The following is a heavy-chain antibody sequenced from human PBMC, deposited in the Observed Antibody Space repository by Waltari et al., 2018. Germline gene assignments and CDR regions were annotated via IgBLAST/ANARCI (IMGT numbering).Heavy chain of an antibody. Sequence: QVQLQESGPGLVKPSETLSLTCAVSGSSISSGYYWGWIRQPPGKGLEWIGSIYHSGSTYYNPSLKSRVTISVDTSKNQFSLKLSSVTAADTAVYYCARSLLSLWPWGQGTLVTVSS. CDR1: GSSISSGYY. D-gene: IGHD3-10*01. J-gene: IGHJ5*02. V-gene: IGHV4-38-2*01. CDR2: IYHSGST. CDR3: ARSLLSLWP.